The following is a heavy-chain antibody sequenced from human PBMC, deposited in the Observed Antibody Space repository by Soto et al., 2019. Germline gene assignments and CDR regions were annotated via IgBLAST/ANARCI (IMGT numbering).Heavy chain of an antibody. D-gene: IGHD6-13*01. J-gene: IGHJ6*02. CDR1: GFTVSSFC. V-gene: IGHV3-64D*06. Sequence: LRLSCSGSGFTVSSFCMHWVRQAPGKGLEHVSTLSSNGIGTYYADSVKGRFTFSRDTSKNTLYLQMSSLRTEDTAVYYCVKDMGQAAVGIRYPYGLDVWGLGTTVTVS. CDR2: LSSNGIGT. CDR3: VKDMGQAAVGIRYPYGLDV.